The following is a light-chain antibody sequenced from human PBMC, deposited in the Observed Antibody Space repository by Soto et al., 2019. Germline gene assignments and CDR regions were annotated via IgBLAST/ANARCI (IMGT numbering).Light chain of an antibody. CDR3: QQYAGSST. CDR1: QSVSSSS. CDR2: GAS. J-gene: IGKJ1*01. Sequence: EIVLTQSPGTLCLSPGERATLSCRASQSVSSSSLAWYQQKPGQAPRLLIFGASSRATGIPDRFSGSGSGTDFTLTISRLEPEDFAVYYCQQYAGSSTFGQGTKVDI. V-gene: IGKV3-20*01.